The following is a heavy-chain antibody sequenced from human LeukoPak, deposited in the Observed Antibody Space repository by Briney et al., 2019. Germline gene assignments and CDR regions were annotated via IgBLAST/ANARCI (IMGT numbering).Heavy chain of an antibody. Sequence: ASVKVSCKASGGTFSSYAISWVRQAPGQGLEWMGGIIPIFGTANYAQKFQGRVTITADESTSTAYMELSSLRSEDTAVYYCASGTEYSSSFYWFDPWGQGTLVTVSS. CDR1: GGTFSSYA. CDR3: ASGTEYSSSFYWFDP. D-gene: IGHD6-6*01. V-gene: IGHV1-69*13. J-gene: IGHJ5*02. CDR2: IIPIFGTA.